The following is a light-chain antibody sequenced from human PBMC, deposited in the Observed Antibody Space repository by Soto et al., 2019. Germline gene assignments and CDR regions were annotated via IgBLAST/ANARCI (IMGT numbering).Light chain of an antibody. CDR2: AAF. CDR1: QDIRND. CDR3: LQHKTYSLT. J-gene: IGKJ5*01. V-gene: IGKV1-17*01. Sequence: DIQMTQSPSSLSASVGDRVTITCRASQDIRNDLCWYQQKPGKAPKRLIYAAFILQIGVPPRFSGNGSGTEFTLTISSLQAEDYATYFCLQHKTYSLTFGQGTRLE.